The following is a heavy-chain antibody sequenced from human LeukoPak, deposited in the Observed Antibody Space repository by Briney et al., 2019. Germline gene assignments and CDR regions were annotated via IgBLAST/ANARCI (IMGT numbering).Heavy chain of an antibody. CDR3: ARGPHWDPHFDY. Sequence: ASVKVSCKASGYTFTGYYMHWVRQAPGQGLEWMGWINPNSGGTNYAQKCQGRVTMTRDTSISTAYMELSRLRSDDTAVYYCARGPHWDPHFDYWGQGTLVTVSS. V-gene: IGHV1-2*02. CDR1: GYTFTGYY. J-gene: IGHJ4*02. CDR2: INPNSGGT. D-gene: IGHD7-27*01.